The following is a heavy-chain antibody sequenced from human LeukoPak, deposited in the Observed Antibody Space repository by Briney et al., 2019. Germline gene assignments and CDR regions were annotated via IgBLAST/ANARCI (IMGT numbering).Heavy chain of an antibody. D-gene: IGHD1-26*01. V-gene: IGHV1-69*13. Sequence: SVKVSCTASGGTFSSYAISWVRQAPGQGLEWMGGIIPIFGTANYAQKFQGRVTITADESTSTAYMELSSLRSEDTAVYYCARGVVKWELLACLDYWGQGTLVTVSS. CDR1: GGTFSSYA. CDR3: ARGVVKWELLACLDY. J-gene: IGHJ4*01. CDR2: IIPIFGTA.